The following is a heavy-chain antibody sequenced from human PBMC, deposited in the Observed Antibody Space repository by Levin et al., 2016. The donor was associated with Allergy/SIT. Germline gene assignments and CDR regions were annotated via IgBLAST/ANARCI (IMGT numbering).Heavy chain of an antibody. CDR2: INGDGSTT. V-gene: IGHV3-74*01. Sequence: WIRQPPGKGLLWVSRINGDGSTTNYADSVKGRFTISRDNANNTLYLQMNSLKDEDTAVYYCARDRGATIPLDCWGQGTLVTVSS. J-gene: IGHJ4*02. CDR3: ARDRGATIPLDC. D-gene: IGHD5-12*01.